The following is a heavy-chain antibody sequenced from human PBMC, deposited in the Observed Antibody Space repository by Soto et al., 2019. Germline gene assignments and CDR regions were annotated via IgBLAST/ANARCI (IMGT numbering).Heavy chain of an antibody. CDR3: VKEDDDIRGYLPVSAFLLNRASDL. Sequence: PGKGLEWVSAISGSGGSTYYADSVKGRFTISRDNSKNTLYLQMNSLRAEDTDVYYCVKEDDDIRGYLPVSAFLLNRASDL. D-gene: IGHD5-18*01. CDR2: ISGSGGST. J-gene: IGHJ2*01. V-gene: IGHV3-23*01.